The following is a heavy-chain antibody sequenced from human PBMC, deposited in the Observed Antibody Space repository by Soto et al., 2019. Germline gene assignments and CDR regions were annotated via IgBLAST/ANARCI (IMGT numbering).Heavy chain of an antibody. D-gene: IGHD6-13*01. CDR2: IIPIFGTA. V-gene: IGHV1-69*13. CDR1: GGTFSSYA. Sequence: ASVKVSCQASGGTFSSYAISWVRQAPGQGLEWMGGIIPIFGTANYAQKFQGRVTITADESTSTAYMELSSLRSEDTAVYYCASERHSSSWYGYYYYGMDVWGQGTTVTVSS. J-gene: IGHJ6*02. CDR3: ASERHSSSWYGYYYYGMDV.